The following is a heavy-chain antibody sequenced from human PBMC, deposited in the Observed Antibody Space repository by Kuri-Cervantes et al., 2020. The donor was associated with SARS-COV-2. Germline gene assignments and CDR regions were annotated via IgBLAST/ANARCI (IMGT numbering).Heavy chain of an antibody. Sequence: GGSLRLSCAASGFTFSSYGMHWVRQAPGKGLEWVAVISYDGSNKYYADSVKGRFTISRDNSKNTLYLQMNSLRAEDTAVYYCARVAGEGPIYYYYMDVWGKGTAVTVSS. CDR3: ARVAGEGPIYYYYMDV. CDR1: GFTFSSYG. D-gene: IGHD2-21*01. CDR2: ISYDGSNK. J-gene: IGHJ6*03. V-gene: IGHV3-30*03.